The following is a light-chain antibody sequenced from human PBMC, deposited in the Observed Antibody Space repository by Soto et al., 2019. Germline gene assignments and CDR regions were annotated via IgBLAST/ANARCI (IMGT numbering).Light chain of an antibody. V-gene: IGKV3-15*01. CDR3: QQYNNWPPWT. Sequence: EIVMTQSPATLSVSPGERATLSCRASQSVSSNLAWYQQKPGQAPRLLIYGAFTRATGIPARFSGSGSGTEFTLTLSSLRSEDFAVYYWQQYNNWPPWTFGQGTKVEIK. J-gene: IGKJ1*01. CDR2: GAF. CDR1: QSVSSN.